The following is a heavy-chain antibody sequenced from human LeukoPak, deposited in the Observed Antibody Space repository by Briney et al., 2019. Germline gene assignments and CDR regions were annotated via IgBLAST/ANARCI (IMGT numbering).Heavy chain of an antibody. CDR3: AKDITAAGGYFFDY. D-gene: IGHD6-13*01. CDR1: GFTFSSYA. CDR2: ISNSGGST. Sequence: GGSLRLSCAASGFTFSSYAMSWVRQAPGKGLEWVSTISNSGGSTYYADSVKGRFTISRDNSKNTLYLQMNSLRAEDTAVYYCAKDITAAGGYFFDYWGQGTLVTVSS. J-gene: IGHJ4*02. V-gene: IGHV3-23*01.